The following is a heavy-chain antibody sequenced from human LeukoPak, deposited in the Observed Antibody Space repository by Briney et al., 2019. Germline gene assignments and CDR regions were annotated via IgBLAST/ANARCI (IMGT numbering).Heavy chain of an antibody. Sequence: ASVNVSCKASGYPFTTYYIHWVRQAPGQGLEWMGCINPKNGDSKCAQKFQGRVTMTRATSIATAYMEVSRLTSDDTAVYFCARAGYDYGDSSDFWGQGTLVTVSS. CDR2: INPKNGDS. J-gene: IGHJ4*02. CDR3: ARAGYDYGDSSDF. V-gene: IGHV1-2*02. D-gene: IGHD4-17*01. CDR1: GYPFTTYY.